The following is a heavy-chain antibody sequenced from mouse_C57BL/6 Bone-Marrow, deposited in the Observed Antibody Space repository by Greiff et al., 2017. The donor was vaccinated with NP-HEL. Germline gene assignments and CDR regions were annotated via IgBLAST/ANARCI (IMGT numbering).Heavy chain of an antibody. Sequence: QVQLQQPGAELVKPGASVKLSCKASGYTFTSYWMDWVKQRPGRGLEWIGRIDPKSGGTKYNEKFKSKATLTVDKPSSTAYMQLSSLTSEDSAVYYYATIPYYSNYWYFDVWGTGTTVTVSS. J-gene: IGHJ1*03. V-gene: IGHV1-72*01. D-gene: IGHD2-5*01. CDR3: ATIPYYSNYWYFDV. CDR2: IDPKSGGT. CDR1: GYTFTSYW.